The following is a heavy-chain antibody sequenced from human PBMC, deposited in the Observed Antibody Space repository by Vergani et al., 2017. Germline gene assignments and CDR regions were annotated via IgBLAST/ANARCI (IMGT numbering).Heavy chain of an antibody. J-gene: IGHJ5*02. CDR1: GGSISSSSYY. V-gene: IGHV4-39*01. CDR2: IYYSGST. Sequence: QLQLQESGPGLVKPSETLSLTCTVSGGSISSSSYYWGWIRQPPGKGLEWIGSIYYSGSTYYNPSLKSRVTISVDTSKNQFSLKLSSVTAADTAVYYCARQIVVVVAATPTGNNWFDPWGQGTLVTVSS. CDR3: ARQIVVVVAATPTGNNWFDP. D-gene: IGHD2-15*01.